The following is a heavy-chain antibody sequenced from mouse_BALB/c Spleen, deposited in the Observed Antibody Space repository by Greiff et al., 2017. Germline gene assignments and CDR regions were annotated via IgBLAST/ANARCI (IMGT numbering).Heavy chain of an antibody. CDR1: GYTFTDYA. Sequence: QVQLQQSGAELVRPGVSVKISCKGSGYTFTDYAMHWVKQSHAKSLEWIGVISTYYGDASYNQKFKGKATMTVDKSSSTAYMELARLTSEDSAIYYCARGGYDEYYYAMDYWGQGTSVTVSS. J-gene: IGHJ4*01. CDR3: ARGGYDEYYYAMDY. V-gene: IGHV1S137*01. D-gene: IGHD2-14*01. CDR2: ISTYYGDA.